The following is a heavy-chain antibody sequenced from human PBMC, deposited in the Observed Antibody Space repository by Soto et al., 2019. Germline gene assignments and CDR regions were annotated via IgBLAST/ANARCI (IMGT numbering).Heavy chain of an antibody. CDR3: AKVPSQYIWGSYLRYYDY. Sequence: EVQILESGGGLVQPGGSLRLSCAASGFTFSNYAMTWVRQAPGRGLEWVSAVSANSDYAYYPDSVKDRFTISRDKSKNTLYLQMDSLRAEYTAVYYCAKVPSQYIWGSYLRYYDYWGQGTVVTVSS. J-gene: IGHJ4*02. CDR2: VSANSDYA. CDR1: GFTFSNYA. V-gene: IGHV3-23*01. D-gene: IGHD3-16*02.